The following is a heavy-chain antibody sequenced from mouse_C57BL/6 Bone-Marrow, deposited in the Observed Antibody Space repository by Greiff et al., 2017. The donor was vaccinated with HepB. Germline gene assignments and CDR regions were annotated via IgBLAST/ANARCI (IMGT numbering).Heavy chain of an antibody. D-gene: IGHD2-5*01. Sequence: EVKLMESGGGLVKPGGSLKLSCAASGFTFSDYGMHWVRQAPEKGLEWVAYISSGSSTIYYADTVKGRFTISRDNAKNTLFLQMTSLRSEDTAMYYCARGSKGWFAYWGQGTLVTVSA. J-gene: IGHJ3*01. CDR1: GFTFSDYG. CDR2: ISSGSSTI. CDR3: ARGSKGWFAY. V-gene: IGHV5-17*01.